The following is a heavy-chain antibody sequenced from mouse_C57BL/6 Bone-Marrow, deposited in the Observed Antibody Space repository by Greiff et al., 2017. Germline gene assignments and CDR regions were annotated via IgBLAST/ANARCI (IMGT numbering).Heavy chain of an antibody. CDR1: GYTFTDYY. J-gene: IGHJ2*01. CDR3: EGLTGVFDY. V-gene: IGHV1-76*01. CDR2: IYPGSGNT. D-gene: IGHD4-1*01. Sequence: VQRVESGAELVRPGASVKLSCKASGYTFTDYYINWVKQRPGQGLEWIARIYPGSGNTYYNEKFKGKATLTAEKSSSTAYMQLSSLTSEDSAVYFCEGLTGVFDYWGQGTTLTVSS.